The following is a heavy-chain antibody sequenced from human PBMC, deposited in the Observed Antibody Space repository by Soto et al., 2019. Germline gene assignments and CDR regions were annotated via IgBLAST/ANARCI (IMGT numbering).Heavy chain of an antibody. CDR3: ARQFHYDSSGYYYAY. Sequence: SVKVSCKASGGTFSRYAISWVRQAPGQGLEWMGGIIPIFGTANYAQKFQGRLSITADESTSTVYMQLSSLRSEDTAVYYCARQFHYDSSGYYYAYWGQGTLVTVSS. CDR2: IIPIFGTA. J-gene: IGHJ4*02. CDR1: GGTFSRYA. D-gene: IGHD3-22*01. V-gene: IGHV1-69*13.